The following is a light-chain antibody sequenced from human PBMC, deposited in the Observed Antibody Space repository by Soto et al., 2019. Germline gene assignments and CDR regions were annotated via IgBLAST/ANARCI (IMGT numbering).Light chain of an antibody. J-gene: IGKJ1*01. CDR2: KVS. CDR1: QSLVYSDGNTY. Sequence: DVVMTQSPLSLPVTLGQPASISCRSSQSLVYSDGNTYLNWCQQRPGQSPRRLIYKVSNRDSGVPDRFSGSGSGTDFTLKISRVEAEDVGVYYCMKGTHWPRTFGQGTKVEIK. V-gene: IGKV2-30*01. CDR3: MKGTHWPRT.